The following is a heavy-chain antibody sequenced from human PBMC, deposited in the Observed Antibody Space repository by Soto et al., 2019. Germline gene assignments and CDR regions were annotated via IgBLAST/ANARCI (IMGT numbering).Heavy chain of an antibody. J-gene: IGHJ4*02. V-gene: IGHV4-34*01. CDR3: ARGSGIVALPGELEDVKYDY. Sequence: QVQLQQWGAGLVKPSETLSLSCAVYGQSFSGHSWAWIRQPPGKGLVWIGEINESGSTYYNPSLKSRATISTHTSKNHFPPKLSSVSAADTAAYFCARGSGIVALPGELEDVKYDYWGQGTLVNVSS. D-gene: IGHD1-1*01. CDR2: INESGST. CDR1: GQSFSGHS.